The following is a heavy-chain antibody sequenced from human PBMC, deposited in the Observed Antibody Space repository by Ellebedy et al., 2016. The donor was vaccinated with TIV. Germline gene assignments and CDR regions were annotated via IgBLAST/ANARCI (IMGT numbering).Heavy chain of an antibody. CDR3: SKDAWEKARISWEHDF. D-gene: IGHD5-24*01. J-gene: IGHJ4*02. CDR2: ISSTGSRT. CDR1: GFTFSSHA. Sequence: GESLKISCAASGFTFSSHAMSWVRQAPGKGLEWVSTISSTGSRTYYADSVEGRFTISRDNSRNTVYLHMDSLTTEYTAVYFCSKDAWEKARISWEHDFWGQGTLVTVSS. V-gene: IGHV3-23*01.